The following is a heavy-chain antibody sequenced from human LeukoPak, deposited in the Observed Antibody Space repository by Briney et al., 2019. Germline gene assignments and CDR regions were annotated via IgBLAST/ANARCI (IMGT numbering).Heavy chain of an antibody. D-gene: IGHD4-23*01. CDR3: AKDPVGRNPPYYFDY. Sequence: SVKVSCKASGGTFSSYAISWVRQAPGQGLEWMGRIIPIFGTANYAQKFQGRVTITTDESTSTAYMELSSLRAEDTAMYYCAKDPVGRNPPYYFDYWGQGTLVTVSS. CDR2: IIPIFGTA. CDR1: GGTFSSYA. J-gene: IGHJ4*02. V-gene: IGHV1-69*05.